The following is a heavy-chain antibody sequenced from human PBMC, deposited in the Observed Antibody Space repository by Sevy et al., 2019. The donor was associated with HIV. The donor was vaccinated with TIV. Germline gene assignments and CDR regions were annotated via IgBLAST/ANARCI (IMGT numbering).Heavy chain of an antibody. CDR1: GGSISSYY. CDR3: ARDLTGEAVASTVNWFDP. Sequence: SETLSLTCTVSGGSISSYYWSWIRQPAGKGLEWIGRIYTSGSTNYNPSLRSRVTMSVDTSKNQFSLKLSSVTAADTAMYFCARDLTGEAVASTVNWFDPWGQGTLVTVSS. D-gene: IGHD6-19*01. V-gene: IGHV4-4*07. J-gene: IGHJ5*02. CDR2: IYTSGST.